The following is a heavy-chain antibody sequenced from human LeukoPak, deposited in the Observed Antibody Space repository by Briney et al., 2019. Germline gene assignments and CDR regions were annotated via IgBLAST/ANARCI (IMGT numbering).Heavy chain of an antibody. J-gene: IGHJ4*02. Sequence: ASVKVSCKASGYTFTSYYMHWVRQAPGQGLEWMGIINPSGGSTSYAQKFQGKVTMTRDMSTSTVYMELSSLRSEDTAVYYCARVGGIAAAGTLFDYWGQGTLVNVSS. D-gene: IGHD6-13*01. CDR2: INPSGGST. CDR1: GYTFTSYY. CDR3: ARVGGIAAAGTLFDY. V-gene: IGHV1-46*01.